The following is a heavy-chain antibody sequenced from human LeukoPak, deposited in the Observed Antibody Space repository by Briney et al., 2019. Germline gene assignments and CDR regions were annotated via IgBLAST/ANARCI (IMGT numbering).Heavy chain of an antibody. J-gene: IGHJ6*02. CDR2: IFPSGSI. Sequence: SETLSLTCTVSGASISSYYWSWFRRPPGKGLEWIAYIFPSGSINFNPSLKSRVTISVDTSKNQFSLKLSSVTAADTAVYYCARVKTGRYCSGGSCYGMDVWGQGATVTVSS. D-gene: IGHD2-15*01. V-gene: IGHV4-4*09. CDR1: GASISSYY. CDR3: ARVKTGRYCSGGSCYGMDV.